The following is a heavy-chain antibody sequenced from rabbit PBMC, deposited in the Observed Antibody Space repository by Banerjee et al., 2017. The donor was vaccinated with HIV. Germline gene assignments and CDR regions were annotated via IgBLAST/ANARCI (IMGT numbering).Heavy chain of an antibody. CDR2: INTSTGNT. V-gene: IGHV1S45*01. J-gene: IGHJ4*01. CDR3: ARQEYAGSPM. Sequence: QEQLVESGGGLVQPEGSLTLTCTASGSDISRNAMCWVRQAPGKGLEWIACINTSTGNTVYASWAKGRFTISKTSSTTVTLQMTSLTAADTATYFCARQEYAGSPMWGPGTLVTVS. D-gene: IGHD4-2*01. CDR1: GSDISRNA.